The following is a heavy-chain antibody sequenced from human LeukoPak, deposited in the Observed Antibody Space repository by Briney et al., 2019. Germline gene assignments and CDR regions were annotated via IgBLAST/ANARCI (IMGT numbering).Heavy chain of an antibody. D-gene: IGHD3-22*01. J-gene: IGHJ4*02. CDR2: IWYDGSNK. V-gene: IGHV3-33*08. CDR1: GFTFSSYA. Sequence: GGSLTLSCAASGFTFSSYAMSWVRQAPGKGLEWVAVIWYDGSNKYYADSVKGRFTISRDNSKNTLYLQMNSLRAEDTAVYYCARTRHYYDSSGYFDYWGQRTLVTVSS. CDR3: ARTRHYYDSSGYFDY.